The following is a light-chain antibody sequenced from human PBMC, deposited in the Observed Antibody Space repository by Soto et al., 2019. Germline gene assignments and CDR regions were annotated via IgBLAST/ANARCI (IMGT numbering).Light chain of an antibody. J-gene: IGKJ1*01. V-gene: IGKV3-20*01. Sequence: DIVMTQSPATLSVSPGERATLSCRASQSVTTNLAWYQQTPAQAPRLLIYGASSRATGIPDRFSGSGSGTDFTLTISRLEPEDFAVYYCQQYGSSPTWTFGQGTKVDIK. CDR3: QQYGSSPTWT. CDR1: QSVTTN. CDR2: GAS.